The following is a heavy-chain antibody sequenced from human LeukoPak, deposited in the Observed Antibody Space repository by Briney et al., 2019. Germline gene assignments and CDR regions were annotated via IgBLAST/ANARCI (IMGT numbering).Heavy chain of an antibody. J-gene: IGHJ4*02. CDR3: ARERGGGYVDY. D-gene: IGHD6-13*01. Sequence: SQTLSLTCTVSGGSISSYYWSWIRQPPGKGLEWIGYIYYSGSTNYNPSLKSRVTISVDTSKNQFSLKLSSVTAADTAVYYCARERGGGYVDYWGQGTLVTVSS. CDR1: GGSISSYY. V-gene: IGHV4-59*01. CDR2: IYYSGST.